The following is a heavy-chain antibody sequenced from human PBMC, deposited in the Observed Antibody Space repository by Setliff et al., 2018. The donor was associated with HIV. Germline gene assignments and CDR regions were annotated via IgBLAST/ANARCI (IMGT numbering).Heavy chain of an antibody. CDR3: ASSSSSSPFFFDY. Sequence: LSLTCTVSGGSISNSVYFWTWIRQHPGKGLEWIGYIYYSGSTYQNPSHKSRVTISVDTSKNQFSLKLNSVTAADTAVYYCASSSSSSPFFFDYWGQGSLVTGSS. J-gene: IGHJ4*02. CDR2: IYYSGST. D-gene: IGHD6-6*01. V-gene: IGHV4-31*03. CDR1: GGSISNSVYF.